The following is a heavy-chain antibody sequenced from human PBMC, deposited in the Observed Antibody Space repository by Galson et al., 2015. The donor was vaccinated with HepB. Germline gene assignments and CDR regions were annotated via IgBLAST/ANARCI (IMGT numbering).Heavy chain of an antibody. CDR2: IIPIFGTA. CDR3: AVDLTAYYYYGMDV. CDR1: GGTFSSYA. Sequence: SVKVSCKASGGTFSSYAISWVRQAPGQGLEWMGGIIPIFGTANYAQKFQGRVTITADESTSTAYMELSSLRSEDTAVYYCAVDLTAYYYYGMDVWGQGTTVTVSS. D-gene: IGHD7-27*01. J-gene: IGHJ6*02. V-gene: IGHV1-69*13.